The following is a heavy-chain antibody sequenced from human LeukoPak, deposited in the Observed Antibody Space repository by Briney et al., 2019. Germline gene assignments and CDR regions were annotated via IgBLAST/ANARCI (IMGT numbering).Heavy chain of an antibody. CDR2: TNPNNSNT. Sequence: ASVKVSCKASGYTFTSFDINWVRPATGQGLEWMGWTNPNNSNTGFVQKFQGRVTMTRDTTISTAHMKLSSLRDTDTDDYYRATARITMMAFVVWGQGTVVTVSS. V-gene: IGHV1-8*01. CDR1: GYTFTSFD. CDR3: ATARITMMAFVV. D-gene: IGHD3-22*01. J-gene: IGHJ3*01.